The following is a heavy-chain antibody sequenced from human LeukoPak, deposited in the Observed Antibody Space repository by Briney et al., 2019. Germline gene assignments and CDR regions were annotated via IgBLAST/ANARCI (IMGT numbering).Heavy chain of an antibody. D-gene: IGHD2-2*01. CDR1: GGSISSSSYY. V-gene: IGHV4-39*01. CDR2: MSYSGST. CDR3: AREPECSSTSCYGRYFDY. Sequence: SETLSLTFTVSGGSISSSSYYWGWIRQPPGKGLEWIGTMSYSGSTYYNPSLKSRVTISVDTSKNQFSLKLSSVTAADTAVYYCAREPECSSTSCYGRYFDYWGQGTLVTVSS. J-gene: IGHJ4*02.